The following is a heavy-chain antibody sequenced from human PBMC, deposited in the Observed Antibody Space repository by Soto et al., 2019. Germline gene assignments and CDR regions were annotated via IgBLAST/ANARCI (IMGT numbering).Heavy chain of an antibody. V-gene: IGHV6-1*01. CDR3: AGTSSLQWYHMDV. CDR1: GDSVSSNSAA. J-gene: IGHJ6*03. Sequence: PSQTLSLTCAISGDSVSSNSAAWNWIRQSPSRGLEWLGRTYYRSRWYNDYAVSVRSRITVNADTSKNQFSLHLNSVTPEDTAVYYGAGTSSLQWYHMDVWDKGTTVTVSS. CDR2: TYYRSRWYN. D-gene: IGHD1-7*01.